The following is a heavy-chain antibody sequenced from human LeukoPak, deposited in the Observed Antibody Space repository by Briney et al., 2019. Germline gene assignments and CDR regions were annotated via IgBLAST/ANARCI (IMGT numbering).Heavy chain of an antibody. D-gene: IGHD6-19*01. J-gene: IGHJ4*02. CDR3: ARGPTYLGYSSGWYKKGIDY. CDR1: GGSFSGYY. V-gene: IGHV4-34*01. CDR2: INHSGST. Sequence: PSETLSLTCAVYGGSFSGYYWSWIRQPPGKGLEWIGGINHSGSTNYNPSLKSRVTISVDTSKNQFSLKLSSVTAADTAVYYCARGPTYLGYSSGWYKKGIDYWGQGTLVTVSS.